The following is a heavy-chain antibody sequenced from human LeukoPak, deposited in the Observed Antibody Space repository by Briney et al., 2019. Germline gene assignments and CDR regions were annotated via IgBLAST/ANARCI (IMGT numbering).Heavy chain of an antibody. CDR3: ARSISRGYVSSGYYYGPDAFDI. CDR2: ISYDGSNK. CDR1: GFIFSSYA. Sequence: GGSLRLSCAASGFIFSSYAVLWVRQAPGKGLEWVAAISYDGSNKYYADSVKGRFTISRDNSKNTLYLQMNSLRAEDTAVYYCARSISRGYVSSGYYYGPDAFDIWGQGTMVTVSS. V-gene: IGHV3-30-3*01. J-gene: IGHJ3*02. D-gene: IGHD3-22*01.